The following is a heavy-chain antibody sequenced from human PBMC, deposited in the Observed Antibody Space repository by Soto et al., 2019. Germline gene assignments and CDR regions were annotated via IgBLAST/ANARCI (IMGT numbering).Heavy chain of an antibody. V-gene: IGHV3-48*01. Sequence: GGSLRLSCAASGFTFRNYGMNWVRQAPGKGLEWVSYIGIGSSTKYYADSVEGRFTISRDNAKNSLYLQMNSLRAEDTAVYYCARDQLYYNDISGRPLNAFDVWGQGTMVSVS. CDR1: GFTFRNYG. J-gene: IGHJ3*01. CDR3: ARDQLYYNDISGRPLNAFDV. D-gene: IGHD3-22*01. CDR2: IGIGSSTK.